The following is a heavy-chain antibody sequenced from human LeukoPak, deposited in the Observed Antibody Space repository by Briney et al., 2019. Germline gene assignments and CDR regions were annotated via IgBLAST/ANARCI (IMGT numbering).Heavy chain of an antibody. CDR1: GFTFSNAW. J-gene: IGHJ3*02. CDR2: IKSKIDGGTT. CDR3: TTEVATVTRGKI. V-gene: IGHV3-15*01. D-gene: IGHD4-17*01. Sequence: GGSLRLSCAASGFTFSNAWMSWVRQAPGKGREWVGRIKSKIDGGTTDYAAPVNGRFTISRDDSKNTLYLQMNSLETEDTAVYYCTTEVATVTRGKIWGQGTMVTVSP.